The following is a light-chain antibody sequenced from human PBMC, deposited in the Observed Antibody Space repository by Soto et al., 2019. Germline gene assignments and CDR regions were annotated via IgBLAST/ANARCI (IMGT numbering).Light chain of an antibody. CDR3: QHDAKVPMT. Sequence: DIQMTQSPSSLSASVGDRVTITCQASQDITKYLNWYQQKPGKAPKLLIYDASNLEIGVPSRFSGSGSGTDFSCSDSILRPEDVATDYRQHDAKVPMTFGQRLRLEIK. V-gene: IGKV1-33*01. J-gene: IGKJ5*01. CDR2: DAS. CDR1: QDITKY.